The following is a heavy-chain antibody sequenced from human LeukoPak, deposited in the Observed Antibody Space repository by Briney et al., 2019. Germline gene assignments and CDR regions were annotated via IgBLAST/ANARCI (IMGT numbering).Heavy chain of an antibody. CDR1: GGSISSSSYY. V-gene: IGHV4-39*01. D-gene: IGHD6-13*01. Sequence: SETLSLTCTVSGGSISSSSYYWGWIRQPPGKGLEWIGSIYYSGSTYYNPSLKRRVTISIDTSKNQFSLKLSTVTAADTAVYYCARSGSSSIFDYWGQGTLVTVSS. CDR3: ARSGSSSIFDY. J-gene: IGHJ4*02. CDR2: IYYSGST.